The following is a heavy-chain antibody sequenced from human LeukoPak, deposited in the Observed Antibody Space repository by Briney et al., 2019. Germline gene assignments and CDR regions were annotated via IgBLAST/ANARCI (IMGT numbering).Heavy chain of an antibody. J-gene: IGHJ5*02. CDR1: GGSFSGYY. CDR3: AERTAARWFDP. D-gene: IGHD6-6*01. CDR2: INHSGSS. V-gene: IGHV4-34*01. Sequence: SETLSLTCAVYGGSFSGYYWSWIRQPPGKGLEWIGEINHSGSSNYSPSLKSRVTISVDTSKKQFSLMLSSATAADTAVYYCAERTAARWFDPWGQGTLVTVSS.